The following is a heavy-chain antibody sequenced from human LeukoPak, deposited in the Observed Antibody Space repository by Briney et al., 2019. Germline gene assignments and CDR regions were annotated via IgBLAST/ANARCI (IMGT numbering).Heavy chain of an antibody. V-gene: IGHV1-18*01. CDR2: ITTNNGNT. J-gene: IGHJ4*02. Sequence: ASVKVSCKASGYTFTNYGISWVRQAPGQGLEWMGWITTNNGNTNYAQKFQGRVTVTADTSTSTAYMELRSLRSDDTAVYYCAREETYYYGSGSWGQGTLVTVSS. CDR3: AREETYYYGSGS. CDR1: GYTFTNYG. D-gene: IGHD3-10*01.